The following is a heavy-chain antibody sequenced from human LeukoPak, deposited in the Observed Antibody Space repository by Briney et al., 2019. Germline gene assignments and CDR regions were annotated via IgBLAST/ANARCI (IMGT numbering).Heavy chain of an antibody. CDR2: ISSSSSSYI. CDR1: GFTFSSYS. Sequence: PGGSLRLSCAASGFTFSSYSMNWVRQAPGKGLEWVSSISSSSSSYIYYADSVKGRFTISRDNAKNSLYLQMNSLRAEDTAVYYCAKGANYYDSSGYRLGLHWGQGTLVTVSS. D-gene: IGHD3-22*01. CDR3: AKGANYYDSSGYRLGLH. V-gene: IGHV3-21*01. J-gene: IGHJ4*02.